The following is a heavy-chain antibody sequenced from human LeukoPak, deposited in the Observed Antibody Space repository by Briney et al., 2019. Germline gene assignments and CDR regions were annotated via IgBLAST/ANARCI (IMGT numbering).Heavy chain of an antibody. D-gene: IGHD5-12*01. Sequence: GGSLRLSCAASGFTFSSYAMSWVRQAPGKGLEWVSAISSSGGSTYYADSVKGRFTISRDNSKNTLYLQMNSLRAEDTAVYYCARAQYGGYTRGSFDYWGQGTLVTVSS. CDR1: GFTFSSYA. J-gene: IGHJ4*02. V-gene: IGHV3-23*01. CDR2: ISSSGGST. CDR3: ARAQYGGYTRGSFDY.